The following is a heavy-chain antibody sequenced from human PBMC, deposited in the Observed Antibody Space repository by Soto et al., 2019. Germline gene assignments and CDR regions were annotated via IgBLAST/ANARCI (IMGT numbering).Heavy chain of an antibody. CDR3: ARRSQYNSGTFDY. CDR1: GFTFSSYA. Sequence: GGSLRLSCAASGFTFSSYAMSWVRQAPGKGLEWVSAISGSGGSTYYADSVKGRFTISRDNSKNTLYLQMNSLRAEDTAVYYCARRSQYNSGTFDYWGKGTLVTVSS. V-gene: IGHV3-23*01. D-gene: IGHD6-19*01. CDR2: ISGSGGST. J-gene: IGHJ4*02.